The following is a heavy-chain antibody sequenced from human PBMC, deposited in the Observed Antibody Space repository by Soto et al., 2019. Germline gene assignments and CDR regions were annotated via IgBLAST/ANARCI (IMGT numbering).Heavy chain of an antibody. J-gene: IGHJ4*02. D-gene: IGHD2-2*01. CDR2: ITPYNGKT. CDR1: GYTFIAYG. CDR3: AGDTSHYFDH. Sequence: ASVKVSCKASGYTFIAYGVTWVRQAPGQGLEWMGWITPYNGKTHYAQKFQDRVTMTTDTAATTAYMELRSLTSDDSAMYFCAGDTSHYFDHWGQGILVTVSS. V-gene: IGHV1-18*01.